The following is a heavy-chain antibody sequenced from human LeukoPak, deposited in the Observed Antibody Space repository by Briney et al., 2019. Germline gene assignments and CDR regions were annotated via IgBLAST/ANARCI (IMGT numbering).Heavy chain of an antibody. Sequence: ASVKVSRKASDYTFTSYGISWNRQAPGQGLEWMGWISAYNGNTKYAKKFQGRVTMTTDTSTSTAYMELRSLRSDDTAVYYCARDLTLSDYWGQGTLVTVSS. CDR3: ARDLTLSDY. J-gene: IGHJ4*02. V-gene: IGHV1-18*01. CDR2: ISAYNGNT. CDR1: DYTFTSYG.